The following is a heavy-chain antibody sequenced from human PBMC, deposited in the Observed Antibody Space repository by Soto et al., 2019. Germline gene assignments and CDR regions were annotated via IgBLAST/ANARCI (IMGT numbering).Heavy chain of an antibody. CDR2: ISYDGSNK. J-gene: IGHJ6*02. CDR3: AKEYYYDSSGYSWSRYYYYGMDV. Sequence: QVQLVESGGGVVQPGRSLRLSCAASGFTFSSYGMHWVRQAPGKGLEWVAVISYDGSNKYYADSVKGRFTISRDNSKNTLYLQMNRLRAEDTAVYYCAKEYYYDSSGYSWSRYYYYGMDVWGQGTTVTVSS. CDR1: GFTFSSYG. V-gene: IGHV3-30*18. D-gene: IGHD3-22*01.